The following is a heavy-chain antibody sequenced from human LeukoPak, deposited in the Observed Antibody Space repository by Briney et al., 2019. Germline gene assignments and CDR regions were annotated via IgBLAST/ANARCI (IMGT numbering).Heavy chain of an antibody. J-gene: IGHJ3*02. CDR1: GYTFTGYY. V-gene: IGHV1-2*02. CDR3: ANDRDDAFEI. CDR2: IKPNSGDT. Sequence: ASVKVSCKASGYTFTGYYMHWVRPAPGQGLEWMGWIKPNSGDTYYSQKFQDRVTMTRDTSISTAYLEPSRLRSDDTAAYYCANDRDDAFEIWGQGTMVTVSS.